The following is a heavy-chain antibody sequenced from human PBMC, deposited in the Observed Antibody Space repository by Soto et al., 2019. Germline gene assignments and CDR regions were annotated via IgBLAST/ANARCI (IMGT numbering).Heavy chain of an antibody. D-gene: IGHD6-6*01. CDR2: IFHSGIS. J-gene: IGHJ4*02. CDR3: ARRISARTYYFDY. V-gene: IGHV4-30-2*01. CDR1: GGSITTVGYS. Sequence: PSETLSLTCAVSGGSITTVGYSWSWIRRPPGKGLEWIGYIFHSGISYSNPSLKGRVTMSVDGSKNRFSLRLSSVTAADTAVYYCARRISARTYYFDYWGQGTLVTVSS.